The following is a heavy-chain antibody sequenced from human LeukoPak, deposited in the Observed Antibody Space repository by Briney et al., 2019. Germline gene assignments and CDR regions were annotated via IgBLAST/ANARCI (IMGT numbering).Heavy chain of an antibody. V-gene: IGHV1-2*02. CDR2: IHPRSGDT. J-gene: IGHJ4*02. Sequence: GASVKVSCKASGYSFTAFYIHWVRQAPGQGLEWMGWIHPRSGDTNYAYKFQGRVPMTRDTSISTAYMDLGSLGSDDTAVYYCARDGEYGTGSYYRGCFDYWGQGILVTVSS. D-gene: IGHD3-10*01. CDR1: GYSFTAFY. CDR3: ARDGEYGTGSYYRGCFDY.